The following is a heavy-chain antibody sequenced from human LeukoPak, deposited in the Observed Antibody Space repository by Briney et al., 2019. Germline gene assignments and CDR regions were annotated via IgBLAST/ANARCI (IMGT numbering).Heavy chain of an antibody. CDR3: ARAEEWELPCPDY. D-gene: IGHD1-26*01. CDR1: GYTFTSYG. Sequence: ASVKVSCKTSGYTFTSYGISWVRQAPGQGLEWMGWISAYNGNTNYAQRLQGRVTMTTDTPTSTVYMELKSLISDDTAIYYCARAEEWELPCPDYWGQGTLVTVSS. V-gene: IGHV1-18*04. CDR2: ISAYNGNT. J-gene: IGHJ4*02.